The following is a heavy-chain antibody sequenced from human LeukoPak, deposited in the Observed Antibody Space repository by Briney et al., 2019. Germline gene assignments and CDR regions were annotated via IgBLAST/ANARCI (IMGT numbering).Heavy chain of an antibody. D-gene: IGHD2-21*02. CDR3: ASSRRGVVATAMDYYHGMDV. J-gene: IGHJ6*02. CDR1: GGTFSSYA. Sequence: SVKVSCKASGGTFSSYAISWVRQAPGQGLEWMGRIIPIFGIANYAQKFQGRVTITADKSTSTAYMELSSLRSEDTAVYYCASSRRGVVATAMDYYHGMDVWGQGTTVTVSS. CDR2: IIPIFGIA. V-gene: IGHV1-69*04.